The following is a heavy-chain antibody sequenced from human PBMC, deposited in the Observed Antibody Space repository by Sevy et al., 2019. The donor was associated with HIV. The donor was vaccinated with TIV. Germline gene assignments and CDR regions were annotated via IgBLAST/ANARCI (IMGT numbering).Heavy chain of an antibody. Sequence: GGSLRLSCAASGFTFSSYGMHWVRQGPGKGLEWVAVRWFDGSNTYYADSVKGRFTISRDIAKKTLHLQMNSLRAEDTAVYYCARDLEFYASGDYGPEFMPDYWGQGTLVTVSS. CDR3: ARDLEFYASGDYGPEFMPDY. J-gene: IGHJ4*02. CDR2: RWFDGSNT. D-gene: IGHD4-17*01. CDR1: GFTFSSYG. V-gene: IGHV3-33*01.